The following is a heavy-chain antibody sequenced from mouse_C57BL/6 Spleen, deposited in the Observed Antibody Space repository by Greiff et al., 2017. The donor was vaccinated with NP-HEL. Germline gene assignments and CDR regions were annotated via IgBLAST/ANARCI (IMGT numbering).Heavy chain of an antibody. J-gene: IGHJ4*01. Sequence: QVQLQQPGAELVKPGASVKLSCKASGYTFTSYWMHWVKQRPGQGLEWIGMIHPNSGSTNYNEKFKSKATLTVDKSSSTAYMQLSSLTTEDSAVYYCARTRKPKYYTVDYRGQATTVTDSS. V-gene: IGHV1-64*01. CDR2: IHPNSGST. CDR3: ARTRKPKYYTVDY. CDR1: GYTFTSYW.